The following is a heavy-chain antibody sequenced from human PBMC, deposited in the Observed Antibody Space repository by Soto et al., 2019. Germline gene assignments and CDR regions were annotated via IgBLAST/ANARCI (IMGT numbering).Heavy chain of an antibody. CDR2: INHSGRV. D-gene: IGHD3-22*01. Sequence: PSETLSLTCAVYGGSFSGHSWTWIRQSPGKGLEWIGDINHSGRVNYSPSLESRATISLDTSKNQFSLTLSAVTAADTAMYYCSTRAYDTNGYYRFDPWGQGTLVTVSS. V-gene: IGHV4-34*01. CDR3: STRAYDTNGYYRFDP. J-gene: IGHJ5*01. CDR1: GGSFSGHS.